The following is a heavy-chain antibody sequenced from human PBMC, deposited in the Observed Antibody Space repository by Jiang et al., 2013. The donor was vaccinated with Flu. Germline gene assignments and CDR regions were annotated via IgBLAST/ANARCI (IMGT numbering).Heavy chain of an antibody. Sequence: ESGGGLVQPGGSLRLSCAASGFTFSSYWMSWVRQAPGKGLEWVANIKQDVSEKYYVDSVKGRFTISRDNAKNSLYLQMNSLRAEDTAVYYCARDLWVAAAGTSYWGQGTLVTVSS. CDR2: IKQDVSEK. D-gene: IGHD6-13*01. V-gene: IGHV3-7*01. J-gene: IGHJ4*02. CDR1: GFTFSSYW. CDR3: ARDLWVAAAGTSY.